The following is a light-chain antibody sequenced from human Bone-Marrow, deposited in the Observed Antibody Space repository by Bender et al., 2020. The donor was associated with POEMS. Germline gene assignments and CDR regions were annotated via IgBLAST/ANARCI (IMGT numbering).Light chain of an antibody. V-gene: IGLV2-23*02. Sequence: QSALTQPASVSGSPGQSITISCTGTSSDIGSYHLVSWYQQHPGKAPKLIIYEVSERPAGVSNRFSGSKSGNTASLTISGLQAEDEADYYCCSYAGRSTFVFGGGTKLTVL. CDR3: CSYAGRSTFV. CDR2: EVS. J-gene: IGLJ3*02. CDR1: SSDIGSYHL.